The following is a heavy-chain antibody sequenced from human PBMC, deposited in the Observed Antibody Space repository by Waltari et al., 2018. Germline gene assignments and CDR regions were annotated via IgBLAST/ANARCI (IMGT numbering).Heavy chain of an antibody. CDR3: ARVRGTYDFWSGYDY. CDR2: ISAYNGNT. D-gene: IGHD3-3*01. V-gene: IGHV1-18*01. J-gene: IGHJ4*02. Sequence: QVQLVQSGAEVKKPGASVKVSCKASGYTFTSYGISWVRQAPGQGLEWMGWISAYNGNTNYAQKLQGRVTMTTDTSTSTAYIELRSLRSDDTAVYYCARVRGTYDFWSGYDYWGQGTLVTVSS. CDR1: GYTFTSYG.